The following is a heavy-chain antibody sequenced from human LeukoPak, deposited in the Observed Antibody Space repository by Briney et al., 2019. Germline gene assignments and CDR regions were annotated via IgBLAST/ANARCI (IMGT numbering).Heavy chain of an antibody. D-gene: IGHD2-2*01. CDR3: ARITSRDYFDY. Sequence: PGGSLRLSCAASGFSFSTNIMSWVRQAPGKGLVWVSRINSDGSSTRYADSVKGRFTISRDDAKNTLYLQMDSLRAEDTAVYYCARITSRDYFDYWGQGTLVTVSS. CDR1: GFSFSTNI. V-gene: IGHV3-74*01. J-gene: IGHJ4*02. CDR2: INSDGSST.